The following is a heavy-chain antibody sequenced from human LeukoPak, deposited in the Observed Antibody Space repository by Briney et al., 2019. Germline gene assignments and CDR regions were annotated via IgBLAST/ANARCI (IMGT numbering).Heavy chain of an antibody. Sequence: GGSLRLSCTVSGITLSSCGMHWVRQAPGKGLEWVAFTRPDQSGEYYADSVRGRFTISRDNAKNSLYLQMNSLRAEDTAVYYCARSGIVGAISAFDIWGQGTMVTVSS. J-gene: IGHJ3*02. V-gene: IGHV3-30*02. D-gene: IGHD1-26*01. CDR2: TRPDQSGE. CDR3: ARSGIVGAISAFDI. CDR1: GITLSSCG.